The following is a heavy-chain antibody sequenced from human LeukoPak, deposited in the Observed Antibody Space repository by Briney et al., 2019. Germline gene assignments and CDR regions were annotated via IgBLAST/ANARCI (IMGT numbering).Heavy chain of an antibody. J-gene: IGHJ4*02. CDR1: GFTFSTYG. D-gene: IGHD2-15*01. V-gene: IGHV3-33*01. CDR3: ARAVGPFDY. Sequence: GRSLRLSCEASGFTFSTYGMHWVRQAPGKGLKWVSVIWNDGSNKYYADSVKGRFTISRDNSKNTLYLQMNSLRVEDTAIYYCARAVGPFDYWGQGTLVTVSS. CDR2: IWNDGSNK.